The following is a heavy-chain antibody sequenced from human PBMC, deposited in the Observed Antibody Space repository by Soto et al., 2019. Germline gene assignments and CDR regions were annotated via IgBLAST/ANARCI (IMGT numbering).Heavy chain of an antibody. CDR2: IYYSGST. D-gene: IGHD3-10*01. CDR3: ASRQVLLWFGESNGDWFDP. CDR1: GGSISSSSYY. V-gene: IGHV4-39*01. Sequence: SETLSLTCTVSGGSISSSSYYWGWIRQPPGKGLEWIGSIYYSGSTYYNPSLKSRVTISVDTSKNQFSLKLSSVTAADTAVYYCASRQVLLWFGESNGDWFDPWGQGTLVTVSS. J-gene: IGHJ5*02.